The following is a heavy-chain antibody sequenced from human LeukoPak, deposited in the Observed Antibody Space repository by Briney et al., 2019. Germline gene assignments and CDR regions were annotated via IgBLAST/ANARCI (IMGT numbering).Heavy chain of an antibody. D-gene: IGHD3-10*01. CDR2: ISSSSSYI. V-gene: IGHV3-21*01. CDR1: GFTFSSYS. CDR3: ASRMVRGVITKTNWYFDL. Sequence: GGSLRLSCAASGFTFSSYSMNWVRQAPGKGLEWVSSISSSSSYIYYADSVKGRFTISRDNAKNSLYLQMNSLRAEDTAVYYCASRMVRGVITKTNWYFDLWGRGTLVTVSS. J-gene: IGHJ2*01.